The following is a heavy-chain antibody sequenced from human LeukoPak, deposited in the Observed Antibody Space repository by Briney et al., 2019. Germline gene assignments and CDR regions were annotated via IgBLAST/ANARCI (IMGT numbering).Heavy chain of an antibody. CDR3: ATQPGAAGARGDWFDP. Sequence: ASVTVSCTASGYTFTDYYIHWVRQAPGQGLEWMGWINPNTGGTNYAQKFQGGVTMTRDTSISTAYMELSSLRSDDTAVYYCATQPGAAGARGDWFDPWGQGTLVTVSS. CDR1: GYTFTDYY. CDR2: INPNTGGT. D-gene: IGHD6-13*01. J-gene: IGHJ5*02. V-gene: IGHV1-2*02.